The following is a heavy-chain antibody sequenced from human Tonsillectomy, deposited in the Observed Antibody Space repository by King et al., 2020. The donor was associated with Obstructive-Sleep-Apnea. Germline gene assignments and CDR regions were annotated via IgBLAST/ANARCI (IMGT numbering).Heavy chain of an antibody. CDR1: GYTFTSYD. D-gene: IGHD5-18*01. Sequence: QLVQSGAEVKKPGASVKVSCKASGYTFTSYDINWVRQATGQGLEWMGWMNPNSGNTGYAQKFQGRVTMTRNPSISTAYMELSSLRSEYTAVYYCARSGYSWSETYFDYWGQGTLVTVSS. CDR2: MNPNSGNT. CDR3: ARSGYSWSETYFDY. J-gene: IGHJ4*02. V-gene: IGHV1-8*01.